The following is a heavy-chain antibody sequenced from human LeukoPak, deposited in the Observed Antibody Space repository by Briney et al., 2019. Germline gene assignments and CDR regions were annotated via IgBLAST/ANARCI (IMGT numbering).Heavy chain of an antibody. Sequence: ASVKVSCKASGYTFTSYAMHWVRQAPGQRLEWMGWINAGNHITKYSQKFQGRVTITRDTSASTAYMELSSLRSEDTAVYYCASTGYSSSWYGVFDYWGQGTLVTVSS. J-gene: IGHJ4*02. D-gene: IGHD6-13*01. CDR2: INAGNHIT. CDR1: GYTFTSYA. CDR3: ASTGYSSSWYGVFDY. V-gene: IGHV1-3*01.